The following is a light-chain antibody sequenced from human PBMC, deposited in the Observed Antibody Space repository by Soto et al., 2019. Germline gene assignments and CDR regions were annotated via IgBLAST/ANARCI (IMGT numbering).Light chain of an antibody. CDR1: QSVRTY. V-gene: IGKV3-11*01. J-gene: IGKJ5*01. CDR3: QQRNSWPPIT. CDR2: DAS. Sequence: EIVLTQSPVTLSLSPGERANLSCRASQSVRTYLAWYQVKPGQAHRLLIYDASSRASGVPARFSGSGSGTAFTLTISSLEPEDFALYYCQQRNSWPPITFGQGTRLEIK.